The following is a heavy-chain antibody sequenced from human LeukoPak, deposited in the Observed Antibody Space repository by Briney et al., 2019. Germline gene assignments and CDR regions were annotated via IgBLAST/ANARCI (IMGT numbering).Heavy chain of an antibody. Sequence: GASVKVSCKVSGYTLTELPMHWMRQAPGKGLEWMGGFDPEDGETIYAQKFQGRVTMTEDTSTDTAYMELSSLRSEDTAVYYCATEKIMVRGVIILEHNWFDPWGQGTLVTVSS. J-gene: IGHJ5*02. CDR1: GYTLTELP. V-gene: IGHV1-24*01. CDR2: FDPEDGET. CDR3: ATEKIMVRGVIILEHNWFDP. D-gene: IGHD3-10*01.